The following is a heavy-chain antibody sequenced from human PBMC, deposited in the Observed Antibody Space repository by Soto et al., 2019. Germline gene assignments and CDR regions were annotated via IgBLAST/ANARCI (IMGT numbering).Heavy chain of an antibody. Sequence: QVQLVESGGGVVQPGRSLRLSCAASGFTFNNYGMHWVRQAPGKGLEWVAVIWYDGSNKYYVDSVKGRFTISRDNSKNTMYLKMNSLRDEDTAVYYCARDHGGGLRYHLDYWGQGTLVTVSS. CDR1: GFTFNNYG. CDR2: IWYDGSNK. CDR3: ARDHGGGLRYHLDY. D-gene: IGHD3-9*01. J-gene: IGHJ4*02. V-gene: IGHV3-33*01.